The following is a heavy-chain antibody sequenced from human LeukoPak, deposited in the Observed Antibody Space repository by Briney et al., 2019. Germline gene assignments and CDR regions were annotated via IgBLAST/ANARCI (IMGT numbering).Heavy chain of an antibody. CDR2: SNTNTGNP. D-gene: IGHD6-13*01. CDR1: GYTFTSYA. Sequence: ASVNASCKASGYTFTSYAMNWVRQAPGQGLEWMGWSNTNTGNPTYAQGFTGRFVFSLDTSVSTAYLQISSLKAEDTAVYYCAREGSSSWPILPLDYWGQGTLVTVSS. CDR3: AREGSSSWPILPLDY. J-gene: IGHJ4*02. V-gene: IGHV7-4-1*02.